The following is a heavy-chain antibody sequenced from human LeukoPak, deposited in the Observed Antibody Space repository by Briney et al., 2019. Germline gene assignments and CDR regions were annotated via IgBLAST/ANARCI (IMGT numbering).Heavy chain of an antibody. V-gene: IGHV3-23*01. J-gene: IGHJ6*02. CDR1: GFTFSSYT. CDR2: ITTSDGNT. CDR3: ATAVYYYYGMDV. Sequence: QPGGSLRLSCAASGFTFSSYTMSWVRQAPGKGLEWVSTITTSDGNTYYADSVKGRFTVSRDNSKNTLFLQMNSLRAEDTAVYYCATAVYYYYGMDVWGQGTTVTVSS.